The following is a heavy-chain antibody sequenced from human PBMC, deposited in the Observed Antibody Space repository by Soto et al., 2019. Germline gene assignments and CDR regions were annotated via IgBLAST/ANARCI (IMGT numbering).Heavy chain of an antibody. J-gene: IGHJ4*02. V-gene: IGHV4-39*01. Sequence: SETLSLTCTVSGGSISSSSYYWGWIRQPPGKGLEWIGSIYYSGSTYYNPILKSRVTIFVDTSKNQFSLKLSSVTAADTAVYYCARHVGRDYGDYEGVGYFDYWGQGTLVTVSS. CDR1: GGSISSSSYY. CDR3: ARHVGRDYGDYEGVGYFDY. CDR2: IYYSGST. D-gene: IGHD4-17*01.